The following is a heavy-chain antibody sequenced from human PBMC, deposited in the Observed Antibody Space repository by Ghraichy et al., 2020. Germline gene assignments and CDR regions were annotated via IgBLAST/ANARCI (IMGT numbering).Heavy chain of an antibody. CDR3: AAPRIQLWLPHGMDV. V-gene: IGHV4-39*01. J-gene: IGHJ6*02. Sequence: SETLSLTCTVSGGSISSSSYYWGWIRQPPGKGLEWIGSIYYSGSTYYNPSLKSRVTISVDTSKNQFSLKLSSVTAADTAVYYCAAPRIQLWLPHGMDVWGQGTTVTVSS. CDR1: GGSISSSSYY. CDR2: IYYSGST. D-gene: IGHD5-18*01.